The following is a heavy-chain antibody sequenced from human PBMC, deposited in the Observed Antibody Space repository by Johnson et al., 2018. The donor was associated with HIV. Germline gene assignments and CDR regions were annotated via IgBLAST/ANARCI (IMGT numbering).Heavy chain of an antibody. V-gene: IGHV3-66*02. J-gene: IGHJ3*02. D-gene: IGHD4-23*01. CDR1: GFTVSSNY. CDR2: IYSGGST. CDR3: AKVWTTVVTYDAFDI. Sequence: VQLVESGGALVQPGGSLRLSCAASGFTVSSNYMSWVRQAPGKGLEWVSVIYSGGSTYYADSVKGRFTISRDNSESTLYLQMNNVRAEDTAVYYCAKVWTTVVTYDAFDIWGQGTMVTVSS.